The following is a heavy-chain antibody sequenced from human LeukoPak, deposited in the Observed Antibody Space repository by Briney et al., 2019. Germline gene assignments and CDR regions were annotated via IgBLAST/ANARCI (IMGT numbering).Heavy chain of an antibody. Sequence: SESLSLTCTVSGGSISSYYWSWIRQPPGKGLEWIGYIYYSGSTNYNPSLKSRVTISVDTSKNQFSLKLSSVTAADTAVYYCARRAHSGSYYGWFDPWGQGTLVTVSS. CDR1: GGSISSYY. D-gene: IGHD1-26*01. CDR3: ARRAHSGSYYGWFDP. J-gene: IGHJ5*02. CDR2: IYYSGST. V-gene: IGHV4-59*08.